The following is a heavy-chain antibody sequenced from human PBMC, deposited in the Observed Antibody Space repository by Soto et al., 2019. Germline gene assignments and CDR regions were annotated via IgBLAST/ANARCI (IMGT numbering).Heavy chain of an antibody. CDR1: GDSINSGDFF. D-gene: IGHD2-2*01. CDR3: ARERGRDQNRPFHP. J-gene: IGHJ1*01. CDR2: IYHTGST. V-gene: IGHV4-30-4*08. Sequence: SETLSLTCAVSGDSINSGDFFWSWIRQPPGRGLEWIRSIYHTGSTYYTPALKSRVAIRVDTSTNQFYLKMVSVTAADTAVYFCARERGRDQNRPFHPWGQGTLVTVSS.